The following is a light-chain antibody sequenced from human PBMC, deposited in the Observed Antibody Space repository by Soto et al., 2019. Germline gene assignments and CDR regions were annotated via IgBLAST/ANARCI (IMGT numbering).Light chain of an antibody. Sequence: QPVLTQPASGSGSPGQSITISCTGTSGDIGTYNLVSWYQQHPGRAPKLIIFEGNKRPSGVSNRFSASKSGNTASLAVSGLQAEDEADYHCCSYAGRSTVICGGGTKLTVL. CDR3: CSYAGRSTVI. CDR1: SGDIGTYNL. V-gene: IGLV2-23*01. J-gene: IGLJ2*01. CDR2: EGN.